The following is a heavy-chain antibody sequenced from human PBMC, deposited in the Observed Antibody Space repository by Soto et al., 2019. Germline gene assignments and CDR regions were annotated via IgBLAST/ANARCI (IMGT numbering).Heavy chain of an antibody. CDR3: ARQRTSVVTQAYFDV. V-gene: IGHV4-39*01. CDR1: GHFIKNSSYY. J-gene: IGHJ4*02. CDR2: IYYSGRT. D-gene: IGHD3-10*01. Sequence: PTDTLSLTCTFTGHFIKNSSYYGRWLRQPPGKGLGWIGSIYYSGRTYNKPSLRSRVSMSIDTSKDQFSLKLKSVTAADTALYFCARQRTSVVTQAYFDVWGPGSLVT.